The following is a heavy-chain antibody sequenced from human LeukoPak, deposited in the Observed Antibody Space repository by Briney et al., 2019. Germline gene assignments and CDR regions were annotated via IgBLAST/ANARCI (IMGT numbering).Heavy chain of an antibody. J-gene: IGHJ6*04. CDR2: ISSSGSTI. Sequence: GGSLRLSCAASGLTFSSYEMNWVRQASGKGLEWVSYISSSGSTIYYADSVKGRFTISRDNAKNSLYLQMNSLRAEDTAVYYCAELGITMIGGVWGKGTTVTISS. D-gene: IGHD3-10*02. CDR3: AELGITMIGGV. V-gene: IGHV3-48*03. CDR1: GLTFSSYE.